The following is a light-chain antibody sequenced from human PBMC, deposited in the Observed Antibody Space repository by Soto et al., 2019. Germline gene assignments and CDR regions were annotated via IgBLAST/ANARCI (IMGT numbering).Light chain of an antibody. CDR1: QSVSSSY. CDR2: GAS. CDR3: QQRSNWPLYT. J-gene: IGKJ2*01. Sequence: EIVLTQSPGTLSLSPGERVTLSCRASQSVSSSYLAWYQQKPGQAPRLLIYGASSRATGIPDRFSGSGSGTDFTLTISSLEPEDFAVYYCQQRSNWPLYTFGQGTKLEIK. V-gene: IGKV3D-20*02.